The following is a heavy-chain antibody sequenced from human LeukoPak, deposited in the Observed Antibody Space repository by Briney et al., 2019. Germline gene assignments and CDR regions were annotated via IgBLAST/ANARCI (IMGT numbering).Heavy chain of an antibody. CDR1: GGSFSGYY. D-gene: IGHD3-10*01. CDR2: INHSGST. CDR3: ASPWVRGVIT. Sequence: SETLSLTCAVYGGSFSGYYRSWIRQPPGKGLEWIGEINHSGSTNYNPSLKSRVTISVDTSKNQFSLKLGSVTAADTAVYYCASPWVRGVITWGQGTLVTVSS. J-gene: IGHJ5*02. V-gene: IGHV4-34*01.